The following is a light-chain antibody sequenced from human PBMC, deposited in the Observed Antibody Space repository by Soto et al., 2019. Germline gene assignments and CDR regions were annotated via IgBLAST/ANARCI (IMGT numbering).Light chain of an antibody. J-gene: IGKJ5*01. CDR3: QQRSAWPLIS. CDR1: QTVSGNY. Sequence: ENVLTQYTGTLSFSPGERATLSCRASQTVSGNYVAWYQQKPGQTPTLLIYGASSRATGIPDRFSGSGSGTDFTLTISSLESEDSAVYYCQQRSAWPLISFAQRTRPEIK. V-gene: IGKV3D-20*02. CDR2: GAS.